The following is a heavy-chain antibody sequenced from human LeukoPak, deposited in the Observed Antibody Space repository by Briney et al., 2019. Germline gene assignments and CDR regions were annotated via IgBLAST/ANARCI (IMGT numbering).Heavy chain of an antibody. V-gene: IGHV3-30-3*01. J-gene: IGHJ4*02. CDR3: ARDLGGGTFDY. Sequence: GRSPRLSCAASGFTFSSYAMHWVRQAPGKGLEWVAVISYDGSNKYYADSVKGRFTISRDNSKNTLYLQMNSLRAEDTAVYYCARDLGGGTFDYWGQGTLVTVSS. CDR2: ISYDGSNK. CDR1: GFTFSSYA.